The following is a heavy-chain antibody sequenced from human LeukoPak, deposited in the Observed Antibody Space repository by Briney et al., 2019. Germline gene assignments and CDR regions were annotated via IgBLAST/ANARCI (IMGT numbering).Heavy chain of an antibody. V-gene: IGHV4-61*01. Sequence: PSETLSLTCTVSGGSIKSPTSYWGWIRQPPGKGLEWIGNIYYIGTTSYNSSLSGRVTIAVDTSKNQFSLEMASVTPGDTALYYCARNTTSSPWFDPWGQGTLVIVSS. CDR3: ARNTTSSPWFDP. D-gene: IGHD6-6*01. CDR1: GGSIKSPTSY. J-gene: IGHJ5*02. CDR2: IYYIGTT.